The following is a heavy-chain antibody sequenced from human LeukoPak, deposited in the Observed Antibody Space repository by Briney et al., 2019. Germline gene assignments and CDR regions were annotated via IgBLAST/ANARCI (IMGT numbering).Heavy chain of an antibody. CDR1: GFTFSSYC. V-gene: IGHV3-74*01. D-gene: IGHD4-17*01. Sequence: AGSLRLSCAASGFTFSSYCMHWVRQPPGKGLVWVSRINSDGRSTTYADSVQGRFTISRDNANNTLDLQMNSLRAEDTAVYYCARVPTTTVTTFWAFDHWGQGTLVTVSS. J-gene: IGHJ4*02. CDR2: INSDGRST. CDR3: ARVPTTTVTTFWAFDH.